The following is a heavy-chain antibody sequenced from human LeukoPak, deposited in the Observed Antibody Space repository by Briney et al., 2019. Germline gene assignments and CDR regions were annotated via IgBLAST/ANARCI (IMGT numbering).Heavy chain of an antibody. V-gene: IGHV1-69*05. CDR1: GGTFSSYA. CDR2: IIPIFGTA. Sequence: EASVKVSCKASGGTFSSYAISWVRQAPGQGLEWMGGIIPIFGTANYAQKFQGRVTITTDESTSTAYMELSSLRSEDTAVYYCASPTRYSSSWFLLCWGQGTLVTVSS. CDR3: ASPTRYSSSWFLLC. D-gene: IGHD6-13*01. J-gene: IGHJ4*02.